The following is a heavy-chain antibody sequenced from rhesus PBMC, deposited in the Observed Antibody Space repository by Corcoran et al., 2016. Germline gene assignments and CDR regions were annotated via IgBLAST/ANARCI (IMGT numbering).Heavy chain of an antibody. Sequence: EVQLVESGGGMVQPGGSLRLSCSASGFPFSSSAMHWFRQASGKGREWVGRIRSKSKNYETGYAESVKGRFTISRDDSKNTAYLQMNSLKTEDTAVYYCTGNPFDYWGQGVLVTVSS. D-gene: IGHD4-17*01. CDR2: IRSKSKNYET. J-gene: IGHJ4*01. CDR3: TGNPFDY. V-gene: IGHV3-118*01. CDR1: GFPFSSSA.